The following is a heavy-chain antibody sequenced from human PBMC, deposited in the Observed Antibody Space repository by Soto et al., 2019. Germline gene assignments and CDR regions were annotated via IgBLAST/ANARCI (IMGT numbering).Heavy chain of an antibody. CDR1: GYTFTGYY. CDR3: ARDGAVAGTKDAFDI. Sequence: ASVKVSCKASGYTFTGYYMHWVRQAPGQGLEWMGWINPNSGGTNYAQKFQGWVTMTRDTSISTAYMELSRLRSDDTAVYYCARDGAVAGTKDAFDIWGQGTMVTVSS. D-gene: IGHD6-19*01. V-gene: IGHV1-2*04. J-gene: IGHJ3*02. CDR2: INPNSGGT.